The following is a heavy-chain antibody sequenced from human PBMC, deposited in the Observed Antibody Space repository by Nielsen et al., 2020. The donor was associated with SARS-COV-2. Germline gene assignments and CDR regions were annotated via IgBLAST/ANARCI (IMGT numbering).Heavy chain of an antibody. J-gene: IGHJ4*02. D-gene: IGHD3-9*01. CDR2: TYYRSKWYN. Sequence: SQTLSLTSAISGDSVSSNSAAWNWIRQSPSRGLEWLGRTYYRSKWYNSYTVSVRSRIAINPDTSKNQFSLQLNSVTPEDTAVYYCARTQTGFIDYWGQGTLVTVSS. V-gene: IGHV6-1*01. CDR3: ARTQTGFIDY. CDR1: GDSVSSNSAA.